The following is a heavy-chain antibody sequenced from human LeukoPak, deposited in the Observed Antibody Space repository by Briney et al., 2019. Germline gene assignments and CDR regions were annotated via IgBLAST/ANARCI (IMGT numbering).Heavy chain of an antibody. D-gene: IGHD5-18*01. CDR2: VVVGSGKT. CDR1: GFTFTSSA. V-gene: IGHV1-58*02. CDR3: AADLDTAMALDY. J-gene: IGHJ4*02. Sequence: ASVKVSCKASGFTFTSSAMQWVRQARGQRLEWIGWVVVGSGKTNYAQKFQERVTITRDMSTSTAYMELSSLRSDDTAVYYCAADLDTAMALDYWGQGTLVTVSS.